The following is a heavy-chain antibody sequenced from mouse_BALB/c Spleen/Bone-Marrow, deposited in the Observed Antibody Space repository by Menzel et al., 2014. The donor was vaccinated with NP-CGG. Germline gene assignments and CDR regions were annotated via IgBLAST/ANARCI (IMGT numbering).Heavy chain of an antibody. D-gene: IGHD3-2*02. V-gene: IGHV1-87*01. CDR1: GYTFXSYW. CDR2: IYPGDGDT. CDR3: ARSGAMDY. J-gene: IGHJ4*01. Sequence: QVQLQQSGAELARPGASVKLSCKASGYTFXSYWMQWVKQRPGQGLEWIGAIYPGDGDTRYTQKFKGKATLTADKSSSTAYMQLSSLASEDSAVYYCARSGAMDYWGQGTSVTVSS.